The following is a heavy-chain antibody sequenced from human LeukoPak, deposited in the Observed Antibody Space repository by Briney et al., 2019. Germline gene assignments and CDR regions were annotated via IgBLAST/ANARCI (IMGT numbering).Heavy chain of an antibody. CDR1: GFTFDEHA. Sequence: PGGSLRLSCAASGFTFDEHAMHWVRQAPGKGLEWVSLISGDGGSTYYVVSVKGRFTISRDNSKNTLYLQMNSLRAEDTAVYYCAKERRYSGDAFDIWGQGTMVTVSS. CDR3: AKERRYSGDAFDI. CDR2: ISGDGGST. D-gene: IGHD5-18*01. V-gene: IGHV3-43*02. J-gene: IGHJ3*02.